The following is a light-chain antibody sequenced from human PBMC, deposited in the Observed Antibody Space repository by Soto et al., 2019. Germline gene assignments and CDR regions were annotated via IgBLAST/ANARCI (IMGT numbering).Light chain of an antibody. CDR3: QKYGSSPFT. J-gene: IGKJ3*01. CDR2: GAS. V-gene: IGKV3-20*01. Sequence: EIVLTQSPGTLSLSPGERATLSCRASQSVSSSYLAWYQQKPGQAPMLLIYGASSRATGIPDRFSGSGSGTDFTLTISRLEPDDFAVYYFQKYGSSPFTFGPGTKVDSK. CDR1: QSVSSSY.